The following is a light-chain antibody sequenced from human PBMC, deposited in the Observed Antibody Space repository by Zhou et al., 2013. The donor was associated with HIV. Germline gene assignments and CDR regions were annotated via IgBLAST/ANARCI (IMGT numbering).Light chain of an antibody. CDR3: QQYNSYPLT. CDR2: AAS. CDR1: QGIGND. V-gene: IGKV1-6*01. Sequence: AIQMSQSPSSLSASVGDRVTITCRASQGIGNDLGWYQQIPGKAPKLLIYAASSLQSGVPSRFSGSGSGTDFTLTINSLQPEDGATYYCQQYNSYPLTFGGGTKVEIK. J-gene: IGKJ4*01.